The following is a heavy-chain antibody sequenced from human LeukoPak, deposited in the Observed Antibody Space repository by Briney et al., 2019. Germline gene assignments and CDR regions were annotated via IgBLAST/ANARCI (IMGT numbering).Heavy chain of an antibody. Sequence: PGGSLRLSCAASGFTFSSYSMNWVRQAPGKGLEWVSSISSSSSYIYYADSVKGRFTISRDNAKISLYVQMNSLRPEHTSVYYCAPCRSDAFDIWAQDTMVTVAS. J-gene: IGHJ3*02. D-gene: IGHD5/OR15-5a*01. CDR3: APCRSDAFDI. CDR2: ISSSSSYI. CDR1: GFTFSSYS. V-gene: IGHV3-21*01.